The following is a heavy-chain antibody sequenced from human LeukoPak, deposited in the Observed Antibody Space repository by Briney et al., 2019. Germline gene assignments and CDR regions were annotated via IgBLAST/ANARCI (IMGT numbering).Heavy chain of an antibody. D-gene: IGHD6-6*01. CDR2: INPNSGGT. CDR1: GYPFTGYY. V-gene: IGHV1-2*02. CDR3: AREDSRSTSLDY. Sequence: ASVKVSCKASGYPFTGYYLHWVRQAPGQGLEWMGWINPNSGGTNYAQKFQGRVTMTRDTSISTVFMELSSLRSDDTAVYYCAREDSRSTSLDYWGQGTLVTVSS. J-gene: IGHJ4*02.